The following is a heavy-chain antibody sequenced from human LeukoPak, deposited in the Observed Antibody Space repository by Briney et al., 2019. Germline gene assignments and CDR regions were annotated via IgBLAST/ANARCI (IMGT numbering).Heavy chain of an antibody. Sequence: SVKVSCKASGGTFSSYAISWVRQAPGQGLEWTGRIIPIFGTANYAQKFQGRVTITTDESTSTAYMELSSLRSEDTAVYYCARGNLSDSSGYYYPYYYYYMDVWGKGTTVTVSS. CDR3: ARGNLSDSSGYYYPYYYYYMDV. CDR2: IIPIFGTA. J-gene: IGHJ6*03. CDR1: GGTFSSYA. V-gene: IGHV1-69*05. D-gene: IGHD3-22*01.